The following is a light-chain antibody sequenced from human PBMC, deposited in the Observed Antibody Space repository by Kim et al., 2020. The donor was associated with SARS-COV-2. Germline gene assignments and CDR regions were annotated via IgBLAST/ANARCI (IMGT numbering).Light chain of an antibody. V-gene: IGKV3D-15*01. Sequence: EVVMTQSPATLSVSPGASATLSCRASRSVKKNIAWYQQRPGQSPRLLIYGASTRATGIPTRFSGSGSGTEFTLTITSLQSEDFAVYYCHQYDNWPPFTFGPGTKVDIK. CDR2: GAS. CDR1: RSVKKN. CDR3: HQYDNWPPFT. J-gene: IGKJ3*01.